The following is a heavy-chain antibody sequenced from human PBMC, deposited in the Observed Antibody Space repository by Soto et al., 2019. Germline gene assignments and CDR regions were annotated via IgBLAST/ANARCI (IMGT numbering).Heavy chain of an antibody. CDR2: IYNIEGT. CDR3: ARGNPMDY. J-gene: IGHJ4*02. V-gene: IGHV4-30-4*01. Sequence: PSETRSLTCSVSGGAISSGEFYWSWIRQPPGKGLEWIGYIYNIEGTSYNPSLKSRLSISVDTSKNQFSLKLTSVTAADTAVYYCARGNPMDYWGQGSLVTVSS. D-gene: IGHD2-2*01. CDR1: GGAISSGEFY.